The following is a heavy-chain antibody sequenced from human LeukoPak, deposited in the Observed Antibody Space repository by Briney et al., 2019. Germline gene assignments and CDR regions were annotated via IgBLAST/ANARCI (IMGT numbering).Heavy chain of an antibody. Sequence: ETLSLTCAVSGGSISRGGYSWSWIRQPPGKGLEWVSVIYSGDSTYYAESVKGRFTISRDNSKNTLYLQMNSLRAEDTAVYYCARDLQDWGQGTLVTVSS. CDR3: ARDLQD. CDR2: IYSGDST. V-gene: IGHV3-53*01. CDR1: GGSISRGGYS. J-gene: IGHJ4*02.